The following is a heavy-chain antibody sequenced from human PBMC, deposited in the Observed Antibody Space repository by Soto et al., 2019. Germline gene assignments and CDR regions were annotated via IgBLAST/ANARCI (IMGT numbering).Heavy chain of an antibody. V-gene: IGHV3-30*03. J-gene: IGHJ3*02. CDR3: ARAGVYGSFDI. CDR2: ISYDGSNK. D-gene: IGHD4-17*01. CDR1: GFTFSSYG. Sequence: GGSLRLSCAASGFTFSSYGMHWVRQAPGKGLEWVAVISYDGSNKYYADSVKGRFTISRENAKNSLYLQMNSLRAGDTAVYYCARAGVYGSFDIWGQGTMVTVSS.